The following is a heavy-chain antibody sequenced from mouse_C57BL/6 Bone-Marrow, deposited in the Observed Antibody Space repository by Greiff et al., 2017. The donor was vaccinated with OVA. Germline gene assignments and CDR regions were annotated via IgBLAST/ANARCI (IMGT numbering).Heavy chain of an antibody. CDR3: ASPYKGWFAY. V-gene: IGHV1-82*01. D-gene: IGHD1-3*01. CDR2: IYPGDGDT. J-gene: IGHJ3*01. Sequence: LVKPGASVKISCKASGYAFSSSWMNWVKQRPGKGLEWIGRIYPGDGDTNYNGKFKGKATLTADKSSSTAYMQLSSLTSEDSAVYFCASPYKGWFAYWGQGTLVTVSA. CDR1: GYAFSSSW.